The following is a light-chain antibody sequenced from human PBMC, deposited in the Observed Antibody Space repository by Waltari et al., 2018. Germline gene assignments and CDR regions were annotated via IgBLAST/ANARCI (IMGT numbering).Light chain of an antibody. CDR2: AAS. V-gene: IGKV1-39*01. Sequence: DIQMTQSPSSLSASVGDRVTITCRASQSISSYLNWYQQKLGKAPKLLIYAASSLQSGVPSRFSSSGSGTDFTLTISSLQPEDFATYYCQQSYSTPQTFGQGTKLEIK. J-gene: IGKJ2*01. CDR1: QSISSY. CDR3: QQSYSTPQT.